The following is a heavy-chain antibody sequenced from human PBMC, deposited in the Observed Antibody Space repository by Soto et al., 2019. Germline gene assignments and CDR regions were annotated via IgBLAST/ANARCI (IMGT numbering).Heavy chain of an antibody. Sequence: SQTLSLTCAISGDSVSSNSAAWNWIRQSPSRGLEWLGRTYYRSKWFNEYALSVKSRISINADTSTNQFSLQLDSVALEATAVYYRVRDDEGSGRADFQYWGQGTLVTVSS. J-gene: IGHJ4*02. V-gene: IGHV6-1*01. CDR1: GDSVSSNSAA. CDR2: TYYRSKWFN. D-gene: IGHD3-3*01. CDR3: VRDDEGSGRADFQY.